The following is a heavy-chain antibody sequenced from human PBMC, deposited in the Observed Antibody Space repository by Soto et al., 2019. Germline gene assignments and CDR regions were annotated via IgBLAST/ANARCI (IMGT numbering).Heavy chain of an antibody. CDR2: IRSKAYGGTT. CDR3: TRDTGYSSGWHKLNWFDP. Sequence: GGSLRLSCTASGFTFGDYAMSWFRQAPGKGLEWVGFIRSKAYGGTTEYAASVKGRFTISRDDSKSIAYLQMNSLKTEDTAVYYCTRDTGYSSGWHKLNWFDPWGQGTLVTVSS. V-gene: IGHV3-49*03. CDR1: GFTFGDYA. D-gene: IGHD6-19*01. J-gene: IGHJ5*02.